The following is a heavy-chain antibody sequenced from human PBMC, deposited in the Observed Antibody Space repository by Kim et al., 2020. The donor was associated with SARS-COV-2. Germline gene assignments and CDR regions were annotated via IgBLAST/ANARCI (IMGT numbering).Heavy chain of an antibody. CDR3: ARGTRSITIFGVVTTSYFDY. J-gene: IGHJ4*02. V-gene: IGHV3-48*02. D-gene: IGHD3-3*01. Sequence: RFTISRDNAKNSLYLQMNSLRDEDTAVYYCARGTRSITIFGVVTTSYFDYWGQGTLVTVSS.